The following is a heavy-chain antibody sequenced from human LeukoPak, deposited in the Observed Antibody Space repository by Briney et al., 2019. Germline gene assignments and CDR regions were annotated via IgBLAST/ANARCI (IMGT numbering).Heavy chain of an antibody. CDR1: GFTFRNYA. V-gene: IGHV3-23*01. D-gene: IGHD3-16*01. J-gene: IGHJ4*02. CDR3: AKDLGALTYGEGF. Sequence: GGSLRLSCAASGFTFRNYATSWVRQAPGKGLEWVSTISDSGGNTYYADSVRGRFTISRDNSKNTLSLQMNSLRVEDTALYYCAKDLGALTYGEGFWGQGTLVTVSS. CDR2: ISDSGGNT.